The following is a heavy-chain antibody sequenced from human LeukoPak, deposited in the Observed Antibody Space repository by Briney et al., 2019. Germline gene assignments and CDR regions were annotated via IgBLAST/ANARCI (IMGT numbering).Heavy chain of an antibody. V-gene: IGHV3-23*01. J-gene: IGHJ4*02. D-gene: IGHD1-26*01. CDR2: ISGSGGST. CDR3: ARDRGGSYSFDY. Sequence: GGSLRLSCAASGFTFSSYAMSWVRQAPGKGLEWVSAISGSGGSTYYADSVKGRLTISRDNSKNTLYLQMNSLRAEDTAVYYCARDRGGSYSFDYWGQGTLVTVSS. CDR1: GFTFSSYA.